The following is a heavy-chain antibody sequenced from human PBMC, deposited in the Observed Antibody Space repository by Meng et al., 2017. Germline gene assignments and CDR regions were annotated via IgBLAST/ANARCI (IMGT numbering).Heavy chain of an antibody. CDR1: GGSFSGYY. CDR2: INHSGST. CDR3: ARVPGGIGAADY. J-gene: IGHJ4*02. D-gene: IGHD3-10*01. V-gene: IGHV4-34*01. Sequence: HVQLQQWGAGLLNSSATLSLTCAVYGGSFSGYYWSWIRQPPGKGLEWIGEINHSGSTNYNPSLKSRVTISVDTSKNQFSLKLSSVTAADTAVYYCARVPGGIGAADYWGQGTLVTVSS.